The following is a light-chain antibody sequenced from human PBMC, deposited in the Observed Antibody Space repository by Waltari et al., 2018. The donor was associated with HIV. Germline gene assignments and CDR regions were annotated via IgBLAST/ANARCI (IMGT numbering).Light chain of an antibody. Sequence: QSVLTQPPSASGTPGQRVSFSSSGSSSNIGSKPVAWYQKLPGTAPRLLIYNNNQRPSGVPDRFSGSKSGTSASLAISGLQSEDEADYYCAAWDDSLNGHVLFGGGTKLTVL. CDR1: SSNIGSKP. J-gene: IGLJ2*01. CDR3: AAWDDSLNGHVL. V-gene: IGLV1-44*01. CDR2: NNN.